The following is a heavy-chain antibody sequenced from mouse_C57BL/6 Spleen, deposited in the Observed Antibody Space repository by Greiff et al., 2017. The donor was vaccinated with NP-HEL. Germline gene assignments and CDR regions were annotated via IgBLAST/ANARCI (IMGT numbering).Heavy chain of an antibody. CDR1: GYTFTSYW. Sequence: QVQLQQPGAELVKPGASVKLSCKASGYTFTSYWMQWVKQRPGQGLEWIGEIDPSDSYTNYNQKFKGKATLTVDTSSSTAYMQLSSLTSEDSAVYYCAREADYGNQGFAYWGQGTLVTVSA. D-gene: IGHD2-1*01. CDR3: AREADYGNQGFAY. CDR2: IDPSDSYT. J-gene: IGHJ3*01. V-gene: IGHV1-50*01.